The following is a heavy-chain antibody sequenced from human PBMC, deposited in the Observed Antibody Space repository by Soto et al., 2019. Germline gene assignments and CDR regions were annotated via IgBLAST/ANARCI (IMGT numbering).Heavy chain of an antibody. V-gene: IGHV4-39*01. CDR1: GGSISSSSYY. J-gene: IGHJ4*02. D-gene: IGHD3-3*01. CDR3: ARWGDKGYDFWSGYRPIDY. Sequence: QLQLQESGPGLVKPSETLSLTCTVSGGSISSSSYYWGWIRQPPGKGLEWIGSIYYSGSTYYNPSLKSRVTISVDTSKNQFSLKLSSVTAADTAVYYCARWGDKGYDFWSGYRPIDYWGQGTLVTVSS. CDR2: IYYSGST.